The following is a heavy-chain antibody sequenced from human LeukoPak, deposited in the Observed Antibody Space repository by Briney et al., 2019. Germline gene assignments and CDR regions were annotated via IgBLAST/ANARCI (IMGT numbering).Heavy chain of an antibody. CDR2: INAGNGHT. V-gene: IGHV1-3*01. Sequence: ASVKVSCKASGYTFTSYTMHWVRQAPGQRLEWMGWINAGNGHTKYSQKFQGRVTITRDTSASTAYMELSSLRSEDTAVYYCARQDDSSGYYYNAFDIWGQGTMVTVSS. D-gene: IGHD3-22*01. CDR1: GYTFTSYT. CDR3: ARQDDSSGYYYNAFDI. J-gene: IGHJ3*02.